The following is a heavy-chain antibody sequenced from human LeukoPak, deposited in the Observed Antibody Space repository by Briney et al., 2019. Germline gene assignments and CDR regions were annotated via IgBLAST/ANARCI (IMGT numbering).Heavy chain of an antibody. CDR1: GFTVSTNY. CDR3: AREVGSGSYLAHVFDI. J-gene: IGHJ3*02. CDR2: IYPGSST. Sequence: GGSLILSCAAPGFTVSTNYMSWVRQAPGKGLEWVSLIYPGSSTYYADSVKGRFTISRDNSKNTLHLHMSSLRAEDTAVYYCAREVGSGSYLAHVFDIWGQGTMVTVSS. V-gene: IGHV3-53*01. D-gene: IGHD1-26*01.